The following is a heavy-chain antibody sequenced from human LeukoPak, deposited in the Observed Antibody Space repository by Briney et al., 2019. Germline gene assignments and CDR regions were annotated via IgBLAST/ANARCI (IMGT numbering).Heavy chain of an antibody. CDR2: ISAYNGNT. J-gene: IGHJ4*02. V-gene: IGHV1-18*01. Sequence: TSVKVSCKASGYTFTSYGISWVQQAPGQGLEWTGWISAYNGNTNYAQKLQGRVTMTTDTSTNTAYMELRSLRSEDTAVYYCARVGGVVVAAKIDYWGQGTLVTVSS. CDR3: ARVGGVVVAAKIDY. CDR1: GYTFTSYG. D-gene: IGHD2-15*01.